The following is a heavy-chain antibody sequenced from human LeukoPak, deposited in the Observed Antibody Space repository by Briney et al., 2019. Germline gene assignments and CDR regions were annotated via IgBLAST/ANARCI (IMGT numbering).Heavy chain of an antibody. V-gene: IGHV3-23*01. CDR1: GFIFSSYA. Sequence: GGSLRLSCAASGFIFSSYAMSWVRQAPGKGLEWVSTISGSGGSTYYADSVKGRFTISRDNSKNTLYLQMNSLRAEDTAVYYCAKFEHYYGSGSYYRPYYYYYYMDVWGKGTTVTVSS. CDR2: ISGSGGST. CDR3: AKFEHYYGSGSYYRPYYYYYYMDV. D-gene: IGHD3-10*01. J-gene: IGHJ6*03.